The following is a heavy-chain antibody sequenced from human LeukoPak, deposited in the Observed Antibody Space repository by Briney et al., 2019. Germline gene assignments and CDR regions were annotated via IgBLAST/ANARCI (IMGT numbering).Heavy chain of an antibody. J-gene: IGHJ6*03. CDR1: GFTFSNCG. CDR3: AKSVIPTAYQGTYYMDV. Sequence: PGGSLRLSCAASGFTFSNCGLHCARQAPSKGLVVAAFLRHDGSKIYYADSVKGRFTISRDSTKSTMYLQTNSLRAEDTAVYYCAKSVIPTAYQGTYYMDVWGKGTTVIVSS. CDR2: LRHDGSKI. V-gene: IGHV3-30*02. D-gene: IGHD2-2*01.